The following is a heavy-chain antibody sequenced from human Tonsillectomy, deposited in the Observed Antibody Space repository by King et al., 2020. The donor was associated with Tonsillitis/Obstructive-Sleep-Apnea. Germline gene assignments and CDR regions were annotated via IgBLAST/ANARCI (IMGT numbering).Heavy chain of an antibody. CDR1: GFSFNSYT. J-gene: IGHJ4*02. CDR2: ISSIGDST. CDR3: VKDQGRYCINGVCFYFDY. D-gene: IGHD2-8*01. V-gene: IGHV3-64D*06. Sequence: VQLVESGGGLVQPGGSLRLSCSASGFSFNSYTMHWVRQAPGKGLEYVSGISSIGDSTYYADSVKGRFTISRDSSKNTLYLQMGSLRAEDTAVYYCVKDQGRYCINGVCFYFDYWGQGTLVTVSS.